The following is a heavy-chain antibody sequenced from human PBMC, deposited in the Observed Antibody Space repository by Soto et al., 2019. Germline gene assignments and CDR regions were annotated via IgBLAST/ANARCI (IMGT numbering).Heavy chain of an antibody. CDR3: AREENCSGGTCYSEYFHR. D-gene: IGHD2-15*01. Sequence: ASVKVSCKASGYLFTAYSMHWVRLAPGQGLEWMGVVNPSGGSTKYAQNFQGRVTMTRDTSTTTIYMELSSLRSGDTAIYYCAREENCSGGTCYSEYFHRWGQAPWSPSPQ. V-gene: IGHV1-46*01. J-gene: IGHJ1*01. CDR2: VNPSGGST. CDR1: GYLFTAYS.